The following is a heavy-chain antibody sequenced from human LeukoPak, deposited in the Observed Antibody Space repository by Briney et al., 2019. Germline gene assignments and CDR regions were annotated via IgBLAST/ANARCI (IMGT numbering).Heavy chain of an antibody. V-gene: IGHV3-53*01. CDR2: IYSGGST. CDR3: ARAPRGYCSGGSCFYYYYMDV. Sequence: GGSLRLSCAASGFTASSNYMSWVRQAPGKGLEWVSVIYSGGSTYYADSVKGRFTISRDNSKNTLYLQMNSLRAEDTAVYYCARAPRGYCSGGSCFYYYYMDVWGKGTTVTISS. D-gene: IGHD2-15*01. J-gene: IGHJ6*03. CDR1: GFTASSNY.